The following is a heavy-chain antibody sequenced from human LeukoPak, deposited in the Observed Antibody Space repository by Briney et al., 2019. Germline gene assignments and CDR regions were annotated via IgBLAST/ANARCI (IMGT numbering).Heavy chain of an antibody. CDR2: ISGSGGST. V-gene: IGHV3-23*01. CDR1: GFTFDSYA. Sequence: PRGSLRLSCAASGFTFDSYAMSWVRQAPGKGLEWVSVISGSGGSTYYADSVKGRFTISRDNPKNTLYLQMNSLRAEDTAVYYCAKVIYGLPGDAFDIWGQGTMVTVSS. J-gene: IGHJ3*02. CDR3: AKVIYGLPGDAFDI. D-gene: IGHD2-2*02.